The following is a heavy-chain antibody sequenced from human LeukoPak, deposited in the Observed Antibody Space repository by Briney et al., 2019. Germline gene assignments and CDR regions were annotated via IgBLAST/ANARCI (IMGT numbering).Heavy chain of an antibody. CDR1: GGSFSGYY. J-gene: IGHJ4*02. V-gene: IGHV4-34*01. CDR2: INHGGST. CDR3: ARGRQGYYYDSSGYYSY. Sequence: SETLSLTCAVYGGSFSGYYWSWIRQPPGKGLEWIGEINHGGSTNYNPSLKSRVTISVDTSKNQFSLKLSSVTAADTAVYYCARGRQGYYYDSSGYYSYWGQGTLVTVSS. D-gene: IGHD3-22*01.